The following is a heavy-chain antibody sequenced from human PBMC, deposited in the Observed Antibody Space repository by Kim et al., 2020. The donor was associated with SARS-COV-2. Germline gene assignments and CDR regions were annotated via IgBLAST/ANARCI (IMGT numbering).Heavy chain of an antibody. CDR3: ARDSSSWYYNYYYMDV. V-gene: IGHV3-30*01. Sequence: SVKGRFTISRDNSKNTLYLQMNSLRAEDTAVYYCARDSSSWYYNYYYMDVWGKGTTVTVSS. J-gene: IGHJ6*03. D-gene: IGHD6-13*01.